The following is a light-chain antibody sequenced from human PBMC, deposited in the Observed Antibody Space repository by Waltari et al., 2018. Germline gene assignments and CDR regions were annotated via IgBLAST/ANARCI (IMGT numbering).Light chain of an antibody. CDR2: GNI. CDR1: SSNIGAGYD. CDR3: QSYDSSLSGVV. J-gene: IGLJ2*01. V-gene: IGLV1-40*01. Sequence: QSVLTQPPSVSGAPGQRVTISCTGSSSNIGAGYDVHWYQQLPGTAPKLLIPGNINRPAGVPDRFSASKSGTSASLAITGLQAEDEADYYCQSYDSSLSGVVFGGGTKLTVL.